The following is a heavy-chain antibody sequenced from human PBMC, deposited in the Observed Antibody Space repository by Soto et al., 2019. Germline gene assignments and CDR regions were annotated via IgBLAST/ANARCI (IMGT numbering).Heavy chain of an antibody. Sequence: AGSLRLSCAASGFIFSNYGMHWVRQAPGKGLEWVAAISYDGSEKYSADSVKGRFTISRDKSKNTLYLQMNSLRGEDTAVYYCAKVGTVGAFTDYYYYGMDVWGQGTTVTVAS. CDR2: ISYDGSEK. CDR3: AKVGTVGAFTDYYYYGMDV. CDR1: GFIFSNYG. J-gene: IGHJ6*02. D-gene: IGHD1-26*01. V-gene: IGHV3-30*18.